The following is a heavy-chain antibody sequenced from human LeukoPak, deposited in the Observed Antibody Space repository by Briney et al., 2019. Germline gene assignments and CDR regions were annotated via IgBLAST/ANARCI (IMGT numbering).Heavy chain of an antibody. D-gene: IGHD3-3*01. J-gene: IGHJ4*02. Sequence: SETLSITCAVYGGSFSGYYWSWIRQPPGKGLEWIGEINHSGSTNYNPSLKSRVTISVDTSKNQFSLKLSSVTAADTAVYYCARGRHHDFWSGRYYFDYWGQGTLVTVSS. V-gene: IGHV4-34*01. CDR1: GGSFSGYY. CDR2: INHSGST. CDR3: ARGRHHDFWSGRYYFDY.